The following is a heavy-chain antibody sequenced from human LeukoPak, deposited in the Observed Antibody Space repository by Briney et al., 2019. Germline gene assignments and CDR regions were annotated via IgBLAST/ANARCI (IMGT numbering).Heavy chain of an antibody. D-gene: IGHD2-21*02. V-gene: IGHV3-30*03. CDR2: ISYDGSNK. CDR3: APDCGGDCYEF. CDR1: GFTFSIYS. Sequence: PGRSLRLSCAASGFTFSIYSMHWVRQAPGKGLEWVSVISYDGSNKYYADSVKGRFTISRDNSKNTLYLQMNSLRAEDTAVYYCAPDCGGDCYEFWGQGTVVSVSP. J-gene: IGHJ4*02.